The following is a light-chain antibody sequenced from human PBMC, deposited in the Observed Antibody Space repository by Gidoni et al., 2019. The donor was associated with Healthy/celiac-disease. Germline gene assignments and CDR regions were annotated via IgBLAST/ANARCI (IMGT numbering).Light chain of an antibody. V-gene: IGKV3-20*01. J-gene: IGKJ1*01. CDR1: QSGSSSY. Sequence: EIALTQSPGTLSLSPGERATLSCRASQSGSSSYLAWYQQKPGQAPRLLIYGASSRATGIPDRFSGSGSGTDFTLTISRLEPEDFAVYYCQQYGSSPRTFXQXTKVEIK. CDR2: GAS. CDR3: QQYGSSPRT.